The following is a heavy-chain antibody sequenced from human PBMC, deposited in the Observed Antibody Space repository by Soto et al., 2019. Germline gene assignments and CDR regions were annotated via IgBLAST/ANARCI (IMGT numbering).Heavy chain of an antibody. J-gene: IGHJ6*03. CDR3: AKVTHLYYRGYMDV. CDR1: GFTLSSYG. Sequence: QVQLVESGGGVVQPGRSLRLSCAASGFTLSSYGMHWVRQAPGKGLEWVAVISYDGSNKYYADSVKGRFTISRDNSKNTLYLQMNSLRAEDTAVYYCAKVTHLYYRGYMDVWGKGTTVTVSS. D-gene: IGHD1-26*01. V-gene: IGHV3-30*18. CDR2: ISYDGSNK.